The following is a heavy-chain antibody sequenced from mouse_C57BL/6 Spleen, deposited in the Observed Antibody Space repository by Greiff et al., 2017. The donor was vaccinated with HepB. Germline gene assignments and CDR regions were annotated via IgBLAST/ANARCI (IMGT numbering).Heavy chain of an antibody. CDR1: GYTFTDHY. J-gene: IGHJ2*01. V-gene: IGHV1-26*01. CDR3: ARPFGY. Sequence: VQLQQSGPELVKPGASVKISCKASGYTFTDHYMNWVKQSHGKSLEWIGDINPNNGGTSYNQKFKGKATLTVDKSSSTAYMELRSLTSEDSAVYYCARPFGYWGQGTTLTVSS. CDR2: INPNNGGT.